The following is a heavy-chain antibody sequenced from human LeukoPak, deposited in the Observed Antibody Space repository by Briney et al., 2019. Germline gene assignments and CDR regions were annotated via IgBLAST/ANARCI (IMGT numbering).Heavy chain of an antibody. D-gene: IGHD3-3*02. J-gene: IGHJ5*02. Sequence: GGSLRLSCAASGFSISVNSMIWVRQAPGKGLECVSIIDNGGTTYYPDSVKGRFTISGDNSGNTLSLQMNSLRAEDTAFYYCARHFHPWGQGTLVTVS. CDR2: IDNGGTT. CDR1: GFSISVNS. CDR3: ARHFHP. V-gene: IGHV3-53*01.